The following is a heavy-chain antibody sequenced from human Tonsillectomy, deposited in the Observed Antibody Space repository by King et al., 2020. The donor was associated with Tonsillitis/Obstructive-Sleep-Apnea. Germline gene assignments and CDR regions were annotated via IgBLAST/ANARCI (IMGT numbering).Heavy chain of an antibody. Sequence: VQLVESGAEVKKPGASVKVSCKASGYTFTSYGISWVRQAPGQGLEWMGWISAYNGNTNYAQKLQGRVTMTTDTSTSTAYMELRSLTSDATAVYYCARAGHCSSTSCRGRGYYYYYMDVWGKGTTVTVSS. CDR2: ISAYNGNT. J-gene: IGHJ6*03. V-gene: IGHV1-18*01. CDR3: ARAGHCSSTSCRGRGYYYYYMDV. D-gene: IGHD2-2*01. CDR1: GYTFTSYG.